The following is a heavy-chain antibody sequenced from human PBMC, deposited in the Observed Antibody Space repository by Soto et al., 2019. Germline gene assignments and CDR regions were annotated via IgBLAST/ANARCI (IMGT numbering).Heavy chain of an antibody. D-gene: IGHD3-10*01. CDR2: ILYSGRT. CDR3: SSRVTDGPA. J-gene: IGHJ5*02. V-gene: IGHV4-4*02. CDR1: GGPISSCW. Sequence: QVQLQVSGPGLVKPSGTLSLTCGVSGGPISSCWWTWVRQPPGKGLAWIGEILYSGRTNYNSSLKSRVTTSIHKSKNHFSRNLTSVTAADRAVYYCSSRVTDGPAWCQGNLVSVSS.